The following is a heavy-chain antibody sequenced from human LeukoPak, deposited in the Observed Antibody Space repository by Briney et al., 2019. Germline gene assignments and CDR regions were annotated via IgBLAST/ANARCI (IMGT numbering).Heavy chain of an antibody. CDR1: GFTFSSYA. Sequence: GGSLRHSCAASGFTFSSYAMSWVRQAPGKGLEWVSAISGSGGSTYYPDSVKGRFTISRDNSKNTLYLQMNSLRAEDTAVYYCAKDFSSSFWFLDYWGQGTLVTVSS. V-gene: IGHV3-23*01. CDR2: ISGSGGST. J-gene: IGHJ4*02. D-gene: IGHD6-6*01. CDR3: AKDFSSSFWFLDY.